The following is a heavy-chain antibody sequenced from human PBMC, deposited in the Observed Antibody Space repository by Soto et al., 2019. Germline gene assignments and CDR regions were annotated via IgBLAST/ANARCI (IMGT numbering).Heavy chain of an antibody. V-gene: IGHV3-30*18. CDR3: AKPTWYKWNDALFDY. CDR2: ISDDGSNK. Sequence: QVQLVESGGGVVQPGRSLRLSCAASGFTFSSYGMHWVRQAPGKGLEWVAVISDDGSNKYYADSVKGRFTISRDNSKNTLYLQMNSLRAEDTAVYYCAKPTWYKWNDALFDYWGQGTLVTVSS. J-gene: IGHJ4*02. D-gene: IGHD1-1*01. CDR1: GFTFSSYG.